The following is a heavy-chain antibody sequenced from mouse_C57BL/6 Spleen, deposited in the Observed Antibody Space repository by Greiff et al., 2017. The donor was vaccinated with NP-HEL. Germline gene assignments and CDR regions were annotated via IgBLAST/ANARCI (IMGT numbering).Heavy chain of an antibody. CDR3: ARDGFYYDYDHWYFDV. Sequence: VQLQQSGTELVKPGASVKLSCKASGYTFTSYWMHWVKQRPGQGLEWIGNINPSNGGTNYNEKFKSKATLTVDKSSSTAYMQLSSLTSEDSAVYYCARDGFYYDYDHWYFDVWGTGTTVTVSS. V-gene: IGHV1-53*01. CDR2: INPSNGGT. CDR1: GYTFTSYW. D-gene: IGHD2-4*01. J-gene: IGHJ1*03.